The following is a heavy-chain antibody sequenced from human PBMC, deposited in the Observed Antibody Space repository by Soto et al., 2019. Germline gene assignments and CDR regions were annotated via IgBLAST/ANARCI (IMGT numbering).Heavy chain of an antibody. V-gene: IGHV5-10-1*01. Sequence: GESLKISCKVSGYGFTTYWISWVRQMPGKGLEWMGRIDPSDSYTNNSPSLQGHVTISVDTSISTAYLQWSSLKASDTAMYYCARHKPGAYEFFDYWGQGTVVTVSS. CDR1: GYGFTTYW. D-gene: IGHD5-12*01. CDR2: IDPSDSYT. CDR3: ARHKPGAYEFFDY. J-gene: IGHJ4*02.